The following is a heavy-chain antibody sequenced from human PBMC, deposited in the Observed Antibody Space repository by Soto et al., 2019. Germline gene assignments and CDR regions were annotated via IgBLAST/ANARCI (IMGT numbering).Heavy chain of an antibody. Sequence: GGSLRLSCAASGFTFSSYGMHWVRQAPGKGLEWVAVISYDGSNKYYADSVKGRFTISRDNSKNTLYLQMNSLRADDTAVYYCARPRAVVVITHPDYWGQGTLVTVSS. D-gene: IGHD3-22*01. CDR3: ARPRAVVVITHPDY. CDR2: ISYDGSNK. J-gene: IGHJ4*02. CDR1: GFTFSSYG. V-gene: IGHV3-30*03.